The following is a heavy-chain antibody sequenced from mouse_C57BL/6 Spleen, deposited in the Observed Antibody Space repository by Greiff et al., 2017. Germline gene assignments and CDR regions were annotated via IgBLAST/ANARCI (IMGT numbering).Heavy chain of an antibody. V-gene: IGHV1-64*01. D-gene: IGHD1-1*01. Sequence: VQLQQPGAELVKPGASVKLSCKASGYTFTSYWMHWVKQRPGQGLEWIGMIHPNSGSTNYNEKFKSKATLTVDKSSSTAYMQLSSLTSEDSAVYYCARSRGNGSRYYYAMDYWGQGTSVTVSS. CDR1: GYTFTSYW. CDR3: ARSRGNGSRYYYAMDY. CDR2: IHPNSGST. J-gene: IGHJ4*01.